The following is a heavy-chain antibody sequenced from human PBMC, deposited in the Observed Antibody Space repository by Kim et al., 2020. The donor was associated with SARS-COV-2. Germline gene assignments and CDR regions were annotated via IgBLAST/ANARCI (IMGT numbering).Heavy chain of an antibody. J-gene: IGHJ6*02. CDR3: ASDWAQRLVRGGGMDV. Sequence: SETLSLTCTVSGGSISSGGYYWSWIRQHPGKGLEWIGYIYYSGSTYYNPSLKSRVTISGDTSKNQFSLKLSSVTAADTAVYYCASDWAQRLVRGGGMDVWGQGTTVTVSS. CDR2: IYYSGST. CDR1: GGSISSGGYY. V-gene: IGHV4-31*03. D-gene: IGHD3-10*01.